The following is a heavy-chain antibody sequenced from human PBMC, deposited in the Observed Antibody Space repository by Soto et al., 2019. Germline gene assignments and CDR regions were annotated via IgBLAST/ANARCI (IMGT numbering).Heavy chain of an antibody. Sequence: PSETLSLTCAVYGGSFSGYYWSWIRQPPGKGLEWVSSISSSSSYIYYADSVKGRFTISRDNAKNSLYLQMKSLRAEDTAVYYCARDNIVVVTAENWFDPWGQGTLVTVSS. D-gene: IGHD2-21*02. V-gene: IGHV3-21*01. CDR1: GGSFSGYY. CDR2: ISSSSSYI. CDR3: ARDNIVVVTAENWFDP. J-gene: IGHJ5*02.